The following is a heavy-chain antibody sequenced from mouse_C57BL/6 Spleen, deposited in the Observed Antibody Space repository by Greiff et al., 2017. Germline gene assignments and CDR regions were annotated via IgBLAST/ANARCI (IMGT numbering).Heavy chain of an antibody. Sequence: QVQLKQPGAELVRPGSSVKLSCKASGYTFTSYWMHWVKQRPIPGLEWIGNIDPSDSETHYNQKFKDKATLTVDKSSSTAYMQLSSLTSDDSAVYYCARSFITTVGVYWGQGTSVTVSS. V-gene: IGHV1-52*01. CDR2: IDPSDSET. D-gene: IGHD1-1*01. CDR1: GYTFTSYW. J-gene: IGHJ4*01. CDR3: ARSFITTVGVY.